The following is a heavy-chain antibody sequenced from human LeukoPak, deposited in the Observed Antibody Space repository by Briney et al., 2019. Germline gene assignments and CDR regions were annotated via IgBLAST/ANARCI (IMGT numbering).Heavy chain of an antibody. CDR2: IRYDGINK. Sequence: GGSLRLSCETSGFSFSTYWMSWVRQAPGKGLEWVAFIRYDGINKYYADSVKGRFTISRDSFKNTLYLQMNSLRPEDTAVYYCAKEGDYYGSGSYRDGFDIWGQGTRATVSS. D-gene: IGHD3-10*01. CDR1: GFSFSTYW. J-gene: IGHJ3*02. CDR3: AKEGDYYGSGSYRDGFDI. V-gene: IGHV3-30*02.